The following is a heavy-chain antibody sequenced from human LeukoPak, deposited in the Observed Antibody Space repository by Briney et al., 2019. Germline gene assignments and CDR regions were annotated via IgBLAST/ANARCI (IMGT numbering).Heavy chain of an antibody. CDR1: GFTFSSYW. Sequence: PGGSLRLSCTASGFTFSSYWMNWVRQAPGKGLEWVANIKPDGSDQYYVDSVKGRFTISRDNAKNSLYLQMNSLRAEDTAVYYCARENFQYWAQGTLVTVSS. CDR3: ARENFQY. CDR2: IKPDGSDQ. V-gene: IGHV3-7*04. J-gene: IGHJ4*02.